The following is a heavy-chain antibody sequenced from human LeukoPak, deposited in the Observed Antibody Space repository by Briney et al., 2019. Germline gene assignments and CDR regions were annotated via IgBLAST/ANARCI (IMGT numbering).Heavy chain of an antibody. CDR3: AAGLLWSGEDINWFDP. J-gene: IGHJ5*02. D-gene: IGHD3-10*01. CDR1: GFSFSSYS. V-gene: IGHV3-21*01. Sequence: GGSLRLSCAASGFSFSSYSMNWVRQAPGKGLEWVSSISSTSSDIFHADSVKGRFTISRDNAKNSLYLQMNSLRVEDTAVYYCAAGLLWSGEDINWFDPWGQGTLVAVSS. CDR2: ISSTSSDI.